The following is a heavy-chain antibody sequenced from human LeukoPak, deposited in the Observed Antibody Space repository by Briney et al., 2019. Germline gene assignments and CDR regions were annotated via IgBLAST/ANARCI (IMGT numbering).Heavy chain of an antibody. CDR1: GGSISSYY. CDR2: IYYSGST. Sequence: PSETLSLTCTVSGGSISSYYWSWIRQPPGKGLEWIGYIYYSGSTNYNPSLKSRVTISVDTSKNQFSLKLSSVTAADTAVYYCARGLRFYFDYWGQGTLVTLSS. J-gene: IGHJ4*02. V-gene: IGHV4-59*01. CDR3: ARGLRFYFDY. D-gene: IGHD3-16*01.